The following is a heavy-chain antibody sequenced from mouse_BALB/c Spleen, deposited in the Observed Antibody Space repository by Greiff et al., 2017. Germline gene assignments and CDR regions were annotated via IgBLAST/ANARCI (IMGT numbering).Heavy chain of an antibody. CDR1: GYTFTSYT. D-gene: IGHD2-3*01. Sequence: VQLQQSGAELARPGASVKMSCKASGYTFTSYTMHWVKQRPGQGLEWIGYINPSSGYTNYNQKFKDKATLTADKSSSTAYMQLSSLTSEDSAVYYCAKGNYDGYFDVWGAGTTVTVSS. CDR2: INPSSGYT. V-gene: IGHV1-4*01. J-gene: IGHJ1*01. CDR3: AKGNYDGYFDV.